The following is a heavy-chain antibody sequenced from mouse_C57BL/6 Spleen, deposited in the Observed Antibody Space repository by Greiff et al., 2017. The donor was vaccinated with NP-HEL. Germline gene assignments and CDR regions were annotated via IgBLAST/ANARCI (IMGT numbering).Heavy chain of an antibody. V-gene: IGHV5-4*01. CDR2: ISDGGSYT. J-gene: IGHJ4*01. Sequence: EVQVVESGGGLVKPGGSLKLSCAASGFTFSSYAMSWVRQTPEKRLEWVATISDGGSYTYYPDNVKGRFTISRDNAKNNLYLQMSHLKSEDTAMYYCARTDYGSSYAMDYWGQGTSVTVSS. D-gene: IGHD1-1*01. CDR3: ARTDYGSSYAMDY. CDR1: GFTFSSYA.